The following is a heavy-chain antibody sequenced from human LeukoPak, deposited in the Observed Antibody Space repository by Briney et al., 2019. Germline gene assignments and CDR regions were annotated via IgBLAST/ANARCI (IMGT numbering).Heavy chain of an antibody. CDR1: EFTFNRYA. Sequence: GGSLRLSCAASEFTFNRYAMTWVRQAPGKGLEWVSSISGSGGSTYYADSVKGRFTISRDNSKNTLYLQMNGLRAEDTAVYYCAKEAGWVGSSITWGQGTLVTVSS. J-gene: IGHJ4*02. CDR2: ISGSGGST. CDR3: AKEAGWVGSSIT. V-gene: IGHV3-23*01. D-gene: IGHD3-10*01.